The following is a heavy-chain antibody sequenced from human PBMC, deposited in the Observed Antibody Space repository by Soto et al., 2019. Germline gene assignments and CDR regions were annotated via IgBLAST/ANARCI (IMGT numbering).Heavy chain of an antibody. CDR3: ARFYGLDAFDF. D-gene: IGHD4-17*01. J-gene: IGHJ3*01. CDR2: ISWNSGSI. CDR1: GFSFDDYA. Sequence: PGGSLRLSCAASGFSFDDYAMHWVRQAPGKGLEWVSGISWNSGSIGYADSVKGRFTISRDNAKNSLYLQMNSLRAEDTALYYCARFYGLDAFDFWGQGTMVTVS. V-gene: IGHV3-9*01.